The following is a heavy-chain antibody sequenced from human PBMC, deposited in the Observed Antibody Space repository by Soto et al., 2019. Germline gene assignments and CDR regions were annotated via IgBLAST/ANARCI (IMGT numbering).Heavy chain of an antibody. CDR3: ARQVSSAWPPYYYDMDV. Sequence: SETLSLTCTVSGGSISSYFWIWIRQPPGRGLEWIGHIHYSGSTNYNPSLKSRVTISVDTSKNQVSLKLSSMTAADTAMYFCARQVSSAWPPYYYDMDVWGQGTTVTVSS. J-gene: IGHJ6*02. D-gene: IGHD6-25*01. CDR1: GGSISSYF. CDR2: IHYSGST. V-gene: IGHV4-59*08.